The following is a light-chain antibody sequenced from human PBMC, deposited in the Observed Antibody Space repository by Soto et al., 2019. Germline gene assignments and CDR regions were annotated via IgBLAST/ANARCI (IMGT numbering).Light chain of an antibody. Sequence: EIVMTQSPATLSVSPGDRATLSCRASQSVSSNLAWFQQKPGQAPRLLIYGASTRATGIPARFSGSGSGTEFTLIISSLQSEDFAVYYCQQYNNWPRTFGRGTKVEI. CDR1: QSVSSN. CDR3: QQYNNWPRT. V-gene: IGKV3D-15*01. CDR2: GAS. J-gene: IGKJ1*01.